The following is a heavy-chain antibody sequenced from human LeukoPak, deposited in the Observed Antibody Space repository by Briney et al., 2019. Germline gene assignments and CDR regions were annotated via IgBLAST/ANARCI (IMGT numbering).Heavy chain of an antibody. J-gene: IGHJ3*02. CDR1: GGSISSGGYY. D-gene: IGHD2-15*01. CDR2: IYYSGST. CDR3: ARDRNIVGDAFDI. V-gene: IGHV4-31*03. Sequence: SETLSLTCTVSGGSISSGGYYWSWIRQHPGKGLEWIGYIYYSGSTYYNPSLKSRVTISVDTSKSQFSLKLSSVTAADTAVYYCARDRNIVGDAFDIWGQGTMVNVSS.